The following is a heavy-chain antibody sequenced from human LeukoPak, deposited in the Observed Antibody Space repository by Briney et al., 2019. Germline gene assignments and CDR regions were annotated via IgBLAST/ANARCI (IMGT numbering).Heavy chain of an antibody. CDR2: INSDGGST. CDR1: GFTFSSYW. Sequence: GGSLRLSCAASGFTFSSYWMHWVRQAPGKGLVWVSRINSDGGSTSYADSVKGRFTISRDNAKNTLYLQINSLRAEDTAVYYCARGDAYSYGPFDYWGKGTLVTVSS. V-gene: IGHV3-74*01. D-gene: IGHD5-18*01. J-gene: IGHJ4*02. CDR3: ARGDAYSYGPFDY.